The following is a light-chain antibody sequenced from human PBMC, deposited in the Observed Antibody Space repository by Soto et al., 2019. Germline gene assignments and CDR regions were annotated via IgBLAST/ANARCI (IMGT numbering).Light chain of an antibody. V-gene: IGKV3-20*01. CDR1: QSVSSSY. J-gene: IGKJ1*01. Sequence: EIVLTRSPGTLSLSPGERATLSCRASQSVSSSYLAWYQQKPGQPPRLVMYATSSRATGIPARFSGSGSGTDFTLTISRLEPEDFAVYYCQQYGSSSWTFGHGTKVDIK. CDR2: ATS. CDR3: QQYGSSSWT.